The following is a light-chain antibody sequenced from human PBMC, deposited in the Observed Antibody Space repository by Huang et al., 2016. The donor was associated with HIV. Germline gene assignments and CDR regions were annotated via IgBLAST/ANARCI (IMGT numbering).Light chain of an antibody. CDR1: QSVSSY. J-gene: IGKJ1*01. CDR3: QQRSNWPGT. Sequence: EIVLTQSPATLSLSPGERATLSCRASQSVSSYLAWYQQKPGQAPRLLIYDASNRATGIPARFSGGGSGTDFTLTINSLEPEDFVVYYCQQRSNWPGTFGQGTKVEIK. CDR2: DAS. V-gene: IGKV3-11*01.